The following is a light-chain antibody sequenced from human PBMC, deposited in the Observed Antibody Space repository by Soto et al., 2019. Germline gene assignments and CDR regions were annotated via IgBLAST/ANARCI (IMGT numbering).Light chain of an antibody. CDR3: QQRSDRPPAVT. J-gene: IGKJ5*01. V-gene: IGKV3-11*01. CDR2: ATS. Sequence: EMVLTQSPATLSLSPGERATLSCRASQSIISYLAWYQQKPGQAPRLLIHATSNRATGIPARFSGSGSGTDFTLTISSLEPEDFAIYYCQQRSDRPPAVTFGLGTRLEIK. CDR1: QSIISY.